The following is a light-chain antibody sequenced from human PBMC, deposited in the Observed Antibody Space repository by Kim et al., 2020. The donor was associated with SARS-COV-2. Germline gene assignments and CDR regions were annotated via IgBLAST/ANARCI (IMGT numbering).Light chain of an antibody. CDR3: NSRDSSGNHVV. J-gene: IGLJ2*01. Sequence: SSELTQDPAMSVALGQTVRITCQGDSLRSYYASGYNQKPGQAPVLVIYGKNNRPSGIPDRFSGSSSGNTASLTITGAQAEDKADYYCNSRDSSGNHVVFGGGTQLTVL. V-gene: IGLV3-19*01. CDR1: SLRSYY. CDR2: GKN.